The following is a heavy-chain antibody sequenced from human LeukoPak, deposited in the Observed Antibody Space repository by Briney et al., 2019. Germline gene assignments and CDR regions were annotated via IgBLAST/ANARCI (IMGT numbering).Heavy chain of an antibody. V-gene: IGHV1-8*01. CDR1: GYTFTSYD. D-gene: IGHD2-21*02. CDR3: ASQMPGGDHFDY. CDR2: MNPNSGNT. Sequence: GASVKVSCKASGYTFTSYDINWVRQATGQGLEWMGWMNPNSGNTGYAQEFQGRVTMTRNTSISTAYMELSSLRSEDTAVYYCASQMPGGDHFDYWGQGTLVTVSS. J-gene: IGHJ4*02.